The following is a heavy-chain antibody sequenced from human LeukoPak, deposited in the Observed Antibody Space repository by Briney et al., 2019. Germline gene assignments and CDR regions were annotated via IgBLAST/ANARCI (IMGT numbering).Heavy chain of an antibody. Sequence: GGSLRLSCAASGFTFSSYAMGWVGQAPGKGLEGVSSIGGSGGGTYYADSVKGRFTISRDNSKNTLYLQINSLRAEDTAVYYCAKSQSHIVVVVAAITPEYWGQGTLVTVSS. D-gene: IGHD2-15*01. CDR3: AKSQSHIVVVVAAITPEY. CDR2: IGGSGGGT. J-gene: IGHJ4*02. V-gene: IGHV3-23*01. CDR1: GFTFSSYA.